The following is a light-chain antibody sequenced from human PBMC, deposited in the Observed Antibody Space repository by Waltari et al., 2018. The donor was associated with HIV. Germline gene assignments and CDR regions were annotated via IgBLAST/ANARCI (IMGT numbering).Light chain of an antibody. CDR3: QQTYSTPYT. Sequence: DIQMTQSPSSLSAFVGDSVTITCRASQTISRKLNWYQQRPGKAPNLLISVASRLQSGVPSRFSGSGSGTDFTLTISSLQPEDFATYYCQQTYSTPYTFDQGTKLEI. CDR1: QTISRK. J-gene: IGKJ2*01. V-gene: IGKV1-39*01. CDR2: VAS.